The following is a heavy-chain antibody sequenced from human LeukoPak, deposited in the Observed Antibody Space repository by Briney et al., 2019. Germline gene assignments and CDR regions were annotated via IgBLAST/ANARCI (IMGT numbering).Heavy chain of an antibody. CDR2: IRSKANSYAT. CDR1: GFTLSGSA. V-gene: IGHV3-73*01. Sequence: GGSLRLSCAASGFTLSGSAMHWVRQASGKGLEWVGRIRSKANSYATAYAASVKGRFTISRDDSKNTAYLQMTSLKTEDTAVYYCTTRRPDAFDIWGQGTMVTVSS. J-gene: IGHJ3*02. CDR3: TTRRPDAFDI.